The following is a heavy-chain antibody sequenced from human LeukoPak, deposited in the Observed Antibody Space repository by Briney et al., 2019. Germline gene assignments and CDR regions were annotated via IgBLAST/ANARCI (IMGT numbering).Heavy chain of an antibody. CDR3: ARDPPVSAKD. CDR1: GFTFSSYW. Sequence: GGSLRLSCTASGFTFSSYWMIWVRQAPGKGLEWAANIKTDGNEKYYVDSVKGRFTISRDNAKNSLYLQMNSLRAEDTAVYYCARDPPVSAKDWGQGTLVTVSS. J-gene: IGHJ4*02. D-gene: IGHD2-21*01. V-gene: IGHV3-7*01. CDR2: IKTDGNEK.